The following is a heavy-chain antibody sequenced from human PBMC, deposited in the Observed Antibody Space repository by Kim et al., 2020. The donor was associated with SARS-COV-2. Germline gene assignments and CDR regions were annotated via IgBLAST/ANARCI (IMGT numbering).Heavy chain of an antibody. CDR3: ARGRGDLYYYGMDV. CDR1: GGTFSSYA. D-gene: IGHD2-21*02. Sequence: SVKVSCKATGGTFSSYAISWVRQAPGQGLEWMGGIIPIFGTANYAQKFQGRVTITADESTSTAYMELSSLRSEDTAVYYCARGRGDLYYYGMDVWGQRTTVTVSS. J-gene: IGHJ6*02. CDR2: IIPIFGTA. V-gene: IGHV1-69*13.